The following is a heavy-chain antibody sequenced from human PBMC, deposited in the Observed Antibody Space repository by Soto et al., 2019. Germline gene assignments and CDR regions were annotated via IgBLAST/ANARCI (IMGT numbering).Heavy chain of an antibody. J-gene: IGHJ6*02. D-gene: IGHD3-3*01. V-gene: IGHV4-31*11. Sequence: SETLSLTCAVSGGSISSGGFYWSWIRQHPEKGLEWIGYIHYSGSTYYNPSLKSRVSISMDTSKNQFSLKLTSVTAADTAVYYCARDPRGVASTFYYGLDFWGQGTTVTVSS. CDR2: IHYSGST. CDR1: GGSISSGGFY. CDR3: ARDPRGVASTFYYGLDF.